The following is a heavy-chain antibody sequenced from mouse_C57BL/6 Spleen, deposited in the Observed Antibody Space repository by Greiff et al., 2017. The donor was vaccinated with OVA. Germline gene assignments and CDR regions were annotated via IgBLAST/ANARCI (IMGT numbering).Heavy chain of an antibody. CDR1: GYTFTDYY. D-gene: IGHD1-1*01. CDR3: ARSGTTVSGNAMDY. J-gene: IGHJ4*01. V-gene: IGHV1-26*01. Sequence: EVQLQQSGPELVKPGASVKISCKASGYTFTDYYMNWVKQSHGKSLEWIGDINPNNGGTSYNQKFKGKATLTVDKSSSTAYMELRSLTSEDSAVYYCARSGTTVSGNAMDYWGQGTSVTVSS. CDR2: INPNNGGT.